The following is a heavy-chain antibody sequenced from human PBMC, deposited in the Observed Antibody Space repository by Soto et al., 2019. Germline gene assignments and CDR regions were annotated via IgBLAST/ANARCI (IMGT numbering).Heavy chain of an antibody. Sequence: VQSGAELKKPGASVNISCQASGFTFSDTLINWVRQGPGQRLEWMGWINPANGNTRYSESFQGSVTISSLSSASTAYVARSDLTAEDTTVYCSARVIESVGPRSNDAFDVWGQGTMITVSS. D-gene: IGHD2-15*01. J-gene: IGHJ3*01. CDR3: ARVIESVGPRSNDAFDV. V-gene: IGHV1-3*01. CDR2: INPANGNT. CDR1: GFTFSDTL.